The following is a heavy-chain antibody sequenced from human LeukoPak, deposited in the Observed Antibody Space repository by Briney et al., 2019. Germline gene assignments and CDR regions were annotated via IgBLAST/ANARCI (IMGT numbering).Heavy chain of an antibody. Sequence: GGSLRLSCAASGFTFSSYAMSWVRQAPGKGLEWVSAISGSGGSTYYADSVKGRFTISRDNSKNTLYLQMNCLRAEDTAVYYCAKDWHHTSRSSGYDAFDIWGQGTMVTVSS. CDR3: AKDWHHTSRSSGYDAFDI. CDR1: GFTFSSYA. CDR2: ISGSGGST. V-gene: IGHV3-23*01. J-gene: IGHJ3*02. D-gene: IGHD3-3*01.